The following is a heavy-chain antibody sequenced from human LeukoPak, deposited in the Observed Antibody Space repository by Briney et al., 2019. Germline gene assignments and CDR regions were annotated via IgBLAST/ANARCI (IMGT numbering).Heavy chain of an antibody. CDR3: AVSDYYYDNPIDY. V-gene: IGHV4-39*01. D-gene: IGHD3-22*01. Sequence: SETLSLTCTVSGVSISTSRYYWGWIRQPPGKGLEWIGNIYYTGPTYYNTSLESRVTISLDTSKNQFFLKLNSVTAADTAMYYCAVSDYYYDNPIDYWGQGTLVTVSS. J-gene: IGHJ4*02. CDR1: GVSISTSRYY. CDR2: IYYTGPT.